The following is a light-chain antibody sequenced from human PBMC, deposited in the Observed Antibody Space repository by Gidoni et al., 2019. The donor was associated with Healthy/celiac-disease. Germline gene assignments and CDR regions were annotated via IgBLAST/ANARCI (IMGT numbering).Light chain of an antibody. Sequence: EIVLTQAPGTLSLSPGERATLSCRASQSVSSSYLAWYQQKPGQAPRLLIYGASSRATGIPDRFRGSGSGTDFTLTISRLEPEDFVVYYCQQYGSSPPMCSFGQGTKLEIK. CDR2: GAS. CDR1: QSVSSSY. J-gene: IGKJ2*04. V-gene: IGKV3-20*01. CDR3: QQYGSSPPMCS.